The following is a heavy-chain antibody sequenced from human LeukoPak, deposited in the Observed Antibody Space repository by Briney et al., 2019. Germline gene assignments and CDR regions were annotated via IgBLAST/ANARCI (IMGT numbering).Heavy chain of an antibody. V-gene: IGHV4-59*01. J-gene: IGHJ1*01. CDR2: IYYSGST. CDR3: ARGGMVRGVPVWFQH. Sequence: SETLSLTCTVSGGSISSYYWGWIRQPSGKGLEWIGYIYYSGSTNYNPSLKSRVTISVDTSKNQFSLKLSSVTAADTAVYYCARGGMVRGVPVWFQHWGQGTLVTVSS. D-gene: IGHD3-10*01. CDR1: GGSISSYY.